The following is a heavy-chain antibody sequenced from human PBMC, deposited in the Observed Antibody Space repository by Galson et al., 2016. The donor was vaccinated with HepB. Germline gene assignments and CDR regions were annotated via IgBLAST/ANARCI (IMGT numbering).Heavy chain of an antibody. V-gene: IGHV4-39*01. D-gene: IGHD1-26*01. Sequence: SETLSLTCTVSGGPITNNYYWAWIRQSPGKGLEWIGSLHHGGTTYYNPSLMSRFTTSVDTSKNQFSLNLNSVTAADTAVYYCARHALLGAKDFLNWGQGTLVTVS. J-gene: IGHJ4*02. CDR1: GGPITNNYY. CDR2: LHHGGTT. CDR3: ARHALLGAKDFLN.